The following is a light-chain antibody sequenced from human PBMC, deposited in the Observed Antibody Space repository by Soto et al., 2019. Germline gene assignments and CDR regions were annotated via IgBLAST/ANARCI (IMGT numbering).Light chain of an antibody. Sequence: QSVLTQPPSVSGAPGQRVTISCTGSSSNIGAGYHVHWYQQLPGTAPKLLIYGNDNRPSGVPDRFSGSKSGTSASLAITGLLAEDEADYYCQSYDRSLSVVFGGGTQLTVL. CDR1: SSNIGAGYH. CDR3: QSYDRSLSVV. J-gene: IGLJ2*01. V-gene: IGLV1-40*01. CDR2: GND.